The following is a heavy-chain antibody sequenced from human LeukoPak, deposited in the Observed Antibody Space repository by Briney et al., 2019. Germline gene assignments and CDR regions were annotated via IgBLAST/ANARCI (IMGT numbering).Heavy chain of an antibody. CDR3: ARTGGITIFGVVPRYFQH. Sequence: SETLSLTCTVSGYSISSGYYWGWIRQPPGKGLEWIGSIYYSGSTYYNPSLKSRVTISVDTSKNQFSLKLSSVTAADTAVYYCARTGGITIFGVVPRYFQHWGQGTLVTVSS. CDR2: IYYSGST. CDR1: GYSISSGYY. D-gene: IGHD3-3*01. J-gene: IGHJ1*01. V-gene: IGHV4-38-2*02.